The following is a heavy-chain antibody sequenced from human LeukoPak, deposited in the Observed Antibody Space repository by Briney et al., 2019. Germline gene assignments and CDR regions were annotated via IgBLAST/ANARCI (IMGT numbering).Heavy chain of an antibody. CDR2: IIPIFGTA. D-gene: IGHD3-3*01. J-gene: IGHJ4*02. Sequence: ASVKVSCKASGGTFSSYAISWVRRAPGQGLEWMGGIIPIFGTANYAQKFQGRVTITADESTSTAYMELSSLRSEDTAVYYCARSGTRSGYYLFYWGQGTLVTVSS. V-gene: IGHV1-69*13. CDR3: ARSGTRSGYYLFY. CDR1: GGTFSSYA.